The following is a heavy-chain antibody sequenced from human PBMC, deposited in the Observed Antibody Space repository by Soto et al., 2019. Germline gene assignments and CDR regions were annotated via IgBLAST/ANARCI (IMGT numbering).Heavy chain of an antibody. D-gene: IGHD1-26*01. CDR1: RASIYTYS. CDR2: IYSSGSA. CDR3: ATIVGANDY. J-gene: IGHJ4*02. Sequence: TLSLTCTVSRASIYTYSWTWIRQPAGKGLQWIGHIYSSGSANYSPSLKSRVSMSVDSSKNQISLKLSSVTAADTAVYYCATIVGANDYWGQGTLVTVSS. V-gene: IGHV4-4*07.